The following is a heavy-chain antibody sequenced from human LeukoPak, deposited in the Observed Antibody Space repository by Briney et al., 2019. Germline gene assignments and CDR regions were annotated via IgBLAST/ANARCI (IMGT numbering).Heavy chain of an antibody. CDR1: GGSISSYY. Sequence: PSETLSLTCTDSGGSISSYYWSWIRQPPGKGLEWIGYIYYSGSTNYNPSLKSRVTISVDTSKNQFSLKLSSVTSEDTAVYYCARGHDSSAFRAAFWGQGTLVTVSS. CDR3: ARGHDSSAFRAAF. CDR2: IYYSGST. V-gene: IGHV4-59*01. J-gene: IGHJ4*02. D-gene: IGHD6-25*01.